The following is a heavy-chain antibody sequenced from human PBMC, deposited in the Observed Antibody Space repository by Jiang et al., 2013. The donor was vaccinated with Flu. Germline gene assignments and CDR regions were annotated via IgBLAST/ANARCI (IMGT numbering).Heavy chain of an antibody. CDR2: VYHSGTT. J-gene: IGHJ4*02. CDR3: VTNCGGDCSRPIGPKKDFDY. Sequence: GSGLVKPSETLSLTCTVSGYSISSGYYWGWIRQPPGQGLEWIGSVYHSGTTFYNPSLKSRVFISVDTSKNQFSLKLSSVAATDTAVYYCVTNCGGDCSRPIGPKKDFDYWGQGTLVTVSS. CDR1: GYSISSGYY. V-gene: IGHV4-38-2*02. D-gene: IGHD2-21*01.